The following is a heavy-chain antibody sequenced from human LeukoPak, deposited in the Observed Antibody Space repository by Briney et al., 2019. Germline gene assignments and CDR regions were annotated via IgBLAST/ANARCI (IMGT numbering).Heavy chain of an antibody. CDR3: ARGRATYGSGDNWFDP. CDR1: GGSFSGYY. V-gene: IGHV4-34*01. J-gene: IGHJ5*02. CDR2: INHSGST. Sequence: SETLSLTCAVYGGSFSGYYWSWIRQPPGKGLEWIGEINHSGSTNYNPSLKSRVTISVDTSKNQFPLKLSSVTAADTAVYYYARGRATYGSGDNWFDPWGQGTLVTVSS. D-gene: IGHD3-10*01.